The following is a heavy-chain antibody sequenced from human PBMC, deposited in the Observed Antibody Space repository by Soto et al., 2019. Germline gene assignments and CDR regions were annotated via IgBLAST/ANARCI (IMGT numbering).Heavy chain of an antibody. Sequence: EVQLVESGAALVQPGGSLRLSCAASAFTFSNYWMHWVRQAPGKGLVWVSRINGDGSSTIYADSVKGRFTISRDNAKNTLYLQMNSLRAEDTAVYYCARDDYVLRFDPWGQGTLVTVSS. J-gene: IGHJ5*02. CDR1: AFTFSNYW. V-gene: IGHV3-74*01. D-gene: IGHD3-10*02. CDR2: INGDGSST. CDR3: ARDDYVLRFDP.